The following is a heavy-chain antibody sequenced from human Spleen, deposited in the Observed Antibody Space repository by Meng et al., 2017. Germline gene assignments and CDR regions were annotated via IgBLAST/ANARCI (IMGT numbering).Heavy chain of an antibody. CDR1: GGSFSGYY. D-gene: IGHD6-13*01. V-gene: IGHV4-34*01. CDR3: ARGPGIAAAGKPFDY. Sequence: QVRLQRRGAGLLKPSETLSLTCAVHGGSFSGYYWSWIRQPPGKGLEWIGEINHSGSTNYNPSLKSRVTISVDTSKNQFSLKLSSVTAADTAVYYCARGPGIAAAGKPFDYWGQGTLVTVSS. J-gene: IGHJ4*02. CDR2: INHSGST.